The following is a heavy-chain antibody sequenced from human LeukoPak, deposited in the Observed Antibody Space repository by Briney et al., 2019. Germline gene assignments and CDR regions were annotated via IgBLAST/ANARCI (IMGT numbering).Heavy chain of an antibody. CDR1: GGSISSSTYY. CDR3: ARVFHNKGIQLWSRNTDAFDI. CDR2: IYYSGRT. Sequence: SETLSLTCTVSGGSISSSTYYWGWIRQPPGKGLEWIGSIYYSGRTYYSPSLKSRVTISVDTSKNQFSLKLSSVTAADTAVYYCARVFHNKGIQLWSRNTDAFDIWGQGTMVTVSS. V-gene: IGHV4-39*07. J-gene: IGHJ3*02. D-gene: IGHD5-18*01.